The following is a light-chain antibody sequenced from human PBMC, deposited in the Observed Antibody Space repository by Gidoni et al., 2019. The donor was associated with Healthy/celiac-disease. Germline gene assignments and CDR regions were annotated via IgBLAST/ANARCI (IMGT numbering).Light chain of an antibody. V-gene: IGKV3-11*01. Sequence: EILLTQSPATLSLSPGERATLSCRASQSVSSYLAWYQQKPGQAPRLLIYDASNRATGIPARFSGSGSGTDFTLTISSREPEDFAVYYCQQRSNWPLFTFGPGTKVDIK. CDR2: DAS. CDR3: QQRSNWPLFT. J-gene: IGKJ3*01. CDR1: QSVSSY.